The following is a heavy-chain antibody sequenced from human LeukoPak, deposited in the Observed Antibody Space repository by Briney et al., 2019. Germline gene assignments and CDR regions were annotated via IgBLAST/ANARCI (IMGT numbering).Heavy chain of an antibody. CDR1: GYTFSGYY. D-gene: IGHD3-22*01. V-gene: IGHV1-2*02. CDR3: ARWSYDNGGYSFDF. Sequence: ASVEVSCKASGYTFSGYYMHWVRQAPGQGLEWMGWINLNSGGTDYAQKFQGRVTMTRDTSISTAYMEMSSLTSDDTAVYYCARWSYDNGGYSFDFWGQGAPVTVSS. CDR2: INLNSGGT. J-gene: IGHJ4*02.